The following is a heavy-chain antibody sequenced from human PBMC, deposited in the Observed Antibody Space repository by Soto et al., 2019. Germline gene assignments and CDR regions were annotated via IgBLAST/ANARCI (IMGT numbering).Heavy chain of an antibody. V-gene: IGHV4-59*11. D-gene: IGHD2-15*01. CDR3: ARYCSGGSCYPFDY. CDR2: IYYRGST. J-gene: IGHJ4*02. Sequence: QVQLQESGPGLVKPSETLSLTCTVSGGSISSHYWSWIRQPPGKGLEWIGYIYYRGSTNYNPSLESRVDISVDTSKHQFSLKLSSVTAADTAVYYCARYCSGGSCYPFDYWGQGTLVTVSS. CDR1: GGSISSHY.